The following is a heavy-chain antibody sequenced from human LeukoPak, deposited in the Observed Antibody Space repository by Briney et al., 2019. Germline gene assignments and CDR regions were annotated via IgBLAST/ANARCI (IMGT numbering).Heavy chain of an antibody. CDR2: IYTSGTT. V-gene: IGHV4-4*07. J-gene: IGHJ4*02. Sequence: SETLSLTCTVSGDYINNYYWSWIRQPAGRGLEWIGRIYTSGTTNYNPSLKSRVTMSVDTSKDQFSLKLSSVTAADTAVYYCARARGVGALDYWGQGTLVTVSS. D-gene: IGHD1-26*01. CDR3: ARARGVGALDY. CDR1: GDYINNYY.